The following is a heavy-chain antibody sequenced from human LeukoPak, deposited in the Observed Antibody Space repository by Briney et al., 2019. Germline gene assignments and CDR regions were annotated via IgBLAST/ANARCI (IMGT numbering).Heavy chain of an antibody. CDR2: ISSDGSTT. V-gene: IGHV3-74*01. J-gene: IGHJ4*02. D-gene: IGHD6-13*01. Sequence: GGSLRLSCAATGFTFSRYWMHWGRHGPGKGLVWVSLISSDGSTTTYADSVKGRFTISRDNAKNTLYLQMNSLRAEDTAVYYCARDTITAPGDLDYWGQGTLVTVSS. CDR1: GFTFSRYW. CDR3: ARDTITAPGDLDY.